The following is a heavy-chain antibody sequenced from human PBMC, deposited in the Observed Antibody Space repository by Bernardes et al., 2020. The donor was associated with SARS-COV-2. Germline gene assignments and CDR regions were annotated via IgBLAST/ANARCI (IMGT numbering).Heavy chain of an antibody. D-gene: IGHD3-10*01. V-gene: IGHV3-23*01. J-gene: IGHJ4*02. Sequence: GGSLRLSCATSGFTFSSYALNWVRQAPGTGLEWVSCIVGSGSGTFYADSVKGRFTISRDNAQNILYLQLNSLRAEDTAMYCCAKDKGRFGEPVVVWYFDSWGQGTPVSVSS. CDR1: GFTFSSYA. CDR3: AKDKGRFGEPVVVWYFDS. CDR2: IVGSGSGT.